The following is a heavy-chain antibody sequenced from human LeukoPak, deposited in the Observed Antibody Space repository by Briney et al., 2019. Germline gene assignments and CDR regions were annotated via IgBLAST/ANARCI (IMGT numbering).Heavy chain of an antibody. CDR1: GFSFSSCT. D-gene: IGHD2-21*01. J-gene: IGHJ5*02. V-gene: IGHV3-23*01. CDR2: ISDRGSTT. CDR3: AKEGFALGLFDP. Sequence: GSLRLSCAASGFSFSSCTMSWVRQAPGKGLEWVSGISDRGSTTYYADSVKGRFTISRDNSKNTLYLQMNSLRAEDTAVYYCAKEGFALGLFDPWGQGTLVTVSS.